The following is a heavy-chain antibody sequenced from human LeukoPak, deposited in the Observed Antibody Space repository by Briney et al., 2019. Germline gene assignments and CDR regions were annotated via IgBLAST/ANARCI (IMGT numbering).Heavy chain of an antibody. V-gene: IGHV4-39*01. CDR3: ARGLITIFGVGHAFDI. Sequence: PSETLSLTCTVSGASISSSPYYWGWIRQSPGKGLEWIGSISYSGTTYYNPSLKSRVTISVDTSKNQFSLKLSSVTAADTAVYYCARGLITIFGVGHAFDIWGQGTMVTVSS. J-gene: IGHJ3*02. CDR1: GASISSSPYY. CDR2: ISYSGTT. D-gene: IGHD3-3*01.